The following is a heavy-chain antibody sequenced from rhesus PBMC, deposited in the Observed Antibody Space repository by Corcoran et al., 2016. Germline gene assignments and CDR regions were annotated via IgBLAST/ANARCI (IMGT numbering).Heavy chain of an antibody. D-gene: IGHD2-8*01. CDR2: IYGSGGGT. V-gene: IGHV4-106*01. CDR1: GGSISDVYY. J-gene: IGHJ4*01. Sequence: QVQLQESGPGLGKPSETLSLTCAVSGGSISDVYYWIWIRQPPGKGLEWSGYIYGSGGGTNSNPSLKNRVTISIDTSKTQFSLKLSSVTAADTAVYSCAGRSGGYCSGGVCYGFDYWGQGVLVTVSS. CDR3: AGRSGGYCSGGVCYGFDY.